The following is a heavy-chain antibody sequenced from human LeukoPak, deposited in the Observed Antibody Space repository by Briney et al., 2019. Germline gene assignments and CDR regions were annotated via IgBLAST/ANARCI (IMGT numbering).Heavy chain of an antibody. D-gene: IGHD6-13*01. V-gene: IGHV3-15*01. CDR3: TTGGSSWYVVLHTL. CDR1: GLPFGNAW. Sequence: PGGPLRLSCPAPGLPFGNAWMSWFRRAPGKGLGWVGRIKSKTDGGTTDYAAPVKGRFTISRDDSKNTLYLQMNSLKTEDTAVYYCTTGGSSWYVVLHTLWGQGTMVIVSS. CDR2: IKSKTDGGTT. J-gene: IGHJ3*01.